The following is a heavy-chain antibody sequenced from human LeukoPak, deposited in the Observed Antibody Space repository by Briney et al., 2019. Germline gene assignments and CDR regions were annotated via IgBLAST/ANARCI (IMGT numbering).Heavy chain of an antibody. Sequence: ASVKVSCKASGYTFTGYYMHWVRQAPEQGHEWMGGINPNSGGTNYAQKFQGRVTMTRDTSISTAYMELSRLRSDDTAVYYCARGVQQWLVRNYFDYWGQGTLVTVSS. D-gene: IGHD6-19*01. CDR2: INPNSGGT. V-gene: IGHV1-2*02. CDR1: GYTFTGYY. CDR3: ARGVQQWLVRNYFDY. J-gene: IGHJ4*02.